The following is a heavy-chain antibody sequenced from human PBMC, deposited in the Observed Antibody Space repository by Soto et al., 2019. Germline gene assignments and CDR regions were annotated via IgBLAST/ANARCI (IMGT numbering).Heavy chain of an antibody. J-gene: IGHJ4*02. D-gene: IGHD1-7*01. CDR3: GRGERTGTTR. CDR1: GGSFSGYY. CDR2: INHSGST. V-gene: IGHV4-34*01. Sequence: PSETLSLTCAVYGGSFSGYYWSWIRQPPGKGLEWMGEINHSGSTNYNPSLKSRVTISVDTSKTQFSLKLSSVTAADTPVYYCGRGERTGTTRWGQGTLVTVSS.